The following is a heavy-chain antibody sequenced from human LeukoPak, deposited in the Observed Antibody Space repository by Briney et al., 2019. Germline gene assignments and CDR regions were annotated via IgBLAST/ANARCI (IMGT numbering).Heavy chain of an antibody. J-gene: IGHJ5*02. CDR1: GYTFTGYY. CDR3: ARGRIAARLNNWFDP. V-gene: IGHV1-2*06. Sequence: ASVKVSCKASGYTFTGYYMHWVRQAPGQGLEWMGRINPNSGGTNYAQKFQGRVTMTRDTSISTAYMELSRLRSDDTAVYYCARGRIAARLNNWFDPWGQETLVTVSS. D-gene: IGHD6-6*01. CDR2: INPNSGGT.